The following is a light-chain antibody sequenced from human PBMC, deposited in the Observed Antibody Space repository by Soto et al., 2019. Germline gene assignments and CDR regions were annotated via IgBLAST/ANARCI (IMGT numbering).Light chain of an antibody. J-gene: IGLJ2*01. CDR2: DVG. CDR3: QSYDSSLSGSVV. V-gene: IGLV2-11*01. CDR1: SSDVGGYNY. Sequence: QSALTQPRSVSGSPGQSVTISCTGTSSDVGGYNYVSWYQQHPGKAPKLMIYDVGKRPSGVPDRFSGSKSDNTASLTISGLQAEDEADYYCQSYDSSLSGSVVFGGGTKLTVL.